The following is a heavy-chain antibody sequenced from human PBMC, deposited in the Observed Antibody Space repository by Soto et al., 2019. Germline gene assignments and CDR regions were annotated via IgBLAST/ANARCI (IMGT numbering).Heavy chain of an antibody. J-gene: IGHJ4*02. CDR1: GYTITSHG. CDR2: ISTFSSNT. V-gene: IGHV1-18*01. Sequence: QVQLVQSGAEMRKPGASVTVSCKASGYTITSHGLTWVRQAPGQGLEWMGWISTFSSNTFYAQNLQDRVTLTADKSTNTVYLELRSLRSDDTAVYYCARGSFGSGTYLAYWGQGTLLLVSS. D-gene: IGHD3-10*01. CDR3: ARGSFGSGTYLAY.